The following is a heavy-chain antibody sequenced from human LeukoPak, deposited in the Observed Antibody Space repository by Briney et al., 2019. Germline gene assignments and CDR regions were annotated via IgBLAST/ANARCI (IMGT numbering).Heavy chain of an antibody. D-gene: IGHD3-22*01. J-gene: IGHJ3*02. CDR1: GGSISSSSYY. CDR2: INHSGST. CDR3: ARVPYYYDSNAFDI. Sequence: SETLSLTCTVSGGSISSSSYYWGWIRQPPGKGLEWIGEINHSGSTNYNPSLKSRVTISVDTSKNQFSLKLSSVTAADTAVYYCARVPYYYDSNAFDIWGQGTMVTVSS. V-gene: IGHV4-39*07.